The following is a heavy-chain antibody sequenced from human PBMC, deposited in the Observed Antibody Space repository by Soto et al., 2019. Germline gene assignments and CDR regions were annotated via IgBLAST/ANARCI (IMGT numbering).Heavy chain of an antibody. Sequence: PSETLSLTCTVSGGSISSGGYYWSWIRQHPGKGLEWIGYFYYSGSTNYNPSLKSRVTISVDTSKNQFSLKLSSVTAADTAVYYCAKGGWMLFDIWGQGTMVTVSS. CDR2: FYYSGST. D-gene: IGHD2-2*03. CDR1: GGSISSGGYY. CDR3: AKGGWMLFDI. J-gene: IGHJ3*02. V-gene: IGHV4-61*08.